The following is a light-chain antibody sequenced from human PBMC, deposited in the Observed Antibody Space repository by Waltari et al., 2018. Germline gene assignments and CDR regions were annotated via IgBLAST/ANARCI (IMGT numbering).Light chain of an antibody. V-gene: IGKV4-1*01. CDR2: WAS. CDR1: LSLLFSSNHKNY. CDR3: QQYFTTPRA. J-gene: IGKJ1*01. Sequence: DIVMTQSPDSLALSLGERATINCRSSLSLLFSSNHKNYLAWYQKKPGQPPKLLIYWASTRDSGVPDRFSGSGSGTDFTLTISGLQAEDVAVYYCQQYFTTPRAFGQGTKVEIK.